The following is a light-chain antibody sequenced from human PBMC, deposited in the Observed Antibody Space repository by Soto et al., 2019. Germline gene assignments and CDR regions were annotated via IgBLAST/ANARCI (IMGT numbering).Light chain of an antibody. J-gene: IGKJ2*01. Sequence: EIVMTPSPATLSVSPVERATLSCRASQSVNIYLAWYQQTPGQAPRLLIFGASSRATGIPARFSGSGSGTEFTLTISSLQSEDFALYFCQQYNNWPPYTFGQGTKVDIK. CDR3: QQYNNWPPYT. CDR2: GAS. V-gene: IGKV3D-15*01. CDR1: QSVNIY.